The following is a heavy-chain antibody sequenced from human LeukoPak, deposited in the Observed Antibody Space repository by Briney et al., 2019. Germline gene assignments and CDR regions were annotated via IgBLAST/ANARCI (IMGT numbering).Heavy chain of an antibody. Sequence: GGSLRLSCAASGFTFSNYGFIWVRQAPGKGLEWVSSMTTIDPRIYYADSVRGRFTISRDPAENSLILQMNSLTAEDTAVYYCARYPSRDRFQYFDFWGQGALVTVSS. CDR1: GFTFSNYG. D-gene: IGHD2-21*02. J-gene: IGHJ4*02. CDR3: ARYPSRDRFQYFDF. V-gene: IGHV3-21*01. CDR2: MTTIDPRI.